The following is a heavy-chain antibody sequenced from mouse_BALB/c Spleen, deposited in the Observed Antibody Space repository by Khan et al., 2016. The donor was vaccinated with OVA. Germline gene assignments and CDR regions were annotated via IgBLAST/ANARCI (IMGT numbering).Heavy chain of an antibody. CDR1: GYIFSSYW. CDR2: ILPGSGST. V-gene: IGHV1-9*01. J-gene: IGHJ2*01. Sequence: QVQLQQSGAELMKPGASVKISCKATGYIFSSYWLEWVKQRPGHGLEWIGEILPGSGSTNYNEKFKGKATFTADTSSNTAYMQLSSLTSEDSAVYFCARLGLDYWGQGTTLTVSS. CDR3: ARLGLDY. D-gene: IGHD4-1*01.